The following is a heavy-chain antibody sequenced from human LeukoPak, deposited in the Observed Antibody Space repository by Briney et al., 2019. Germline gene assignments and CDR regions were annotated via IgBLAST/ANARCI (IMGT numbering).Heavy chain of an antibody. CDR2: IIPIFGTA. D-gene: IGHD2-2*01. CDR3: ATIPYCSSTSCYHYYYMDV. CDR1: GGTFSSYA. J-gene: IGHJ6*03. Sequence: ASVKVSCKASGGTFSSYAISWVRQAPGQGLEWMGGIIPIFGTANYAQKFQGRVTITADESTSTAYMELSSLRSEDTAVYYCATIPYCSSTSCYHYYYMDVWGKGTTVTISS. V-gene: IGHV1-69*13.